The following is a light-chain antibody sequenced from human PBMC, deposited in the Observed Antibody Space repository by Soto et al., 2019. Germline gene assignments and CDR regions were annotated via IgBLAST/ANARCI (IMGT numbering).Light chain of an antibody. V-gene: IGKV1-5*03. J-gene: IGKJ5*01. CDR3: QQSYSTPIT. Sequence: DIHMTHSPSTLSASVGDIVTITCRASQTISSWLAWYQQKPGKAPKLLMYKTSSLESGVPSIFSGSRSGTEFTLTISSLQPDDFATYYCQQSYSTPITFGQGTRLEIK. CDR2: KTS. CDR1: QTISSW.